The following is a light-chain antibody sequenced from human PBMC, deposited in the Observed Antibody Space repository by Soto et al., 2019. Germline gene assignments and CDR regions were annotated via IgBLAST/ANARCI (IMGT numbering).Light chain of an antibody. CDR2: GAS. CDR3: QQYATSPLT. J-gene: IGKJ1*01. V-gene: IGKV3-20*01. CDR1: QSVSNNY. Sequence: EIVLTHFPGTLSLSPGERATLSCRASQSVSNNYLAWYQQKPGQAPRLVIFGASNRATGIPDRFSASGSGTEFTLTISRLEPEDVAVYYCQQYATSPLTFSHGTKVDIK.